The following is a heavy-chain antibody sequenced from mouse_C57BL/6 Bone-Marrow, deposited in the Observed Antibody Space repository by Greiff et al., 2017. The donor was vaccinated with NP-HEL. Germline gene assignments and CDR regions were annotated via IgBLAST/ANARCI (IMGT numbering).Heavy chain of an antibody. V-gene: IGHV2-2*01. Sequence: VKLMESGPGLVQPSQSLSITCTVSGFSLTSYGVHWVRQSPGKGLEWLGVIWSGGSTDYNAAFISRLSISKDNSKSQVFFKMNSLQADDTAIYYCARNWGLRQGFAYWGQGTLVTVSA. D-gene: IGHD2-4*01. J-gene: IGHJ3*01. CDR3: ARNWGLRQGFAY. CDR2: IWSGGST. CDR1: GFSLTSYG.